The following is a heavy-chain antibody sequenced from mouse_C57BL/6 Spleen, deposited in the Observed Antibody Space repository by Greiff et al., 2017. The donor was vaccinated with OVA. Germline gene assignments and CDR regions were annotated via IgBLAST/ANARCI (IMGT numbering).Heavy chain of an antibody. CDR3: ARTYYSKLWYFDV. CDR1: GFTFTDYY. J-gene: IGHJ1*03. D-gene: IGHD2-5*01. Sequence: EVQLQQSGPELVKPGASVKISCKASGFTFTDYYMNWVKQSHGKSLEWIGDINPNNGGTSYNQKFKGKATLTVDKSSSTAYMELRSLTSEDSAVYYCARTYYSKLWYFDVWGTGTTVTVSS. CDR2: INPNNGGT. V-gene: IGHV1-26*01.